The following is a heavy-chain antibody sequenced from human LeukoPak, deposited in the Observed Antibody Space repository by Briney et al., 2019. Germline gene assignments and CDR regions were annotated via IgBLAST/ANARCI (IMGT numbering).Heavy chain of an antibody. J-gene: IGHJ3*02. Sequence: SETLSLTCTVSGGSISSSSYYWGWIRQPPGKGLEWIGSIYYSGSTYYNPSLKSRVTISLDTSKNQFSLKLSSVTAADTAVYYCAIRRLLWFGELLPPAFDIWGQGTMVTVSS. CDR3: AIRRLLWFGELLPPAFDI. CDR2: IYYSGST. CDR1: GGSISSSSYY. D-gene: IGHD3-10*01. V-gene: IGHV4-39*07.